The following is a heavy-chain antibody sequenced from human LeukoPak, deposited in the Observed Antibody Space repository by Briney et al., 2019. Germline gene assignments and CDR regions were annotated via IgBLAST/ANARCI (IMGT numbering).Heavy chain of an antibody. Sequence: GGSLRLSCAASGFTFSSYAMSWVRQAPGKGLEWVSSISTSSSYIYYADSVKGRFTISRDNAKSSLYLQMNSLRAEDTAVYYCGRDPAWGAIDYWGQGTLVTVSS. CDR3: GRDPAWGAIDY. CDR1: GFTFSSYA. V-gene: IGHV3-21*01. D-gene: IGHD7-27*01. J-gene: IGHJ4*02. CDR2: ISTSSSYI.